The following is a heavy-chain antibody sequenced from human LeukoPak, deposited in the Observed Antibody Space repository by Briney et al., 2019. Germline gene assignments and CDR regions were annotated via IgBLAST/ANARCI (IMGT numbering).Heavy chain of an antibody. D-gene: IGHD3-10*01. J-gene: IGHJ3*02. CDR1: GGTFTSYA. CDR3: ARDKLMRGFDI. CDR2: IIPIFGTA. V-gene: IGHV1-69*13. Sequence: ASVKVSCKASGGTFTSYAISWVRQAPGQGLEWMGGIIPIFGTANYAQKFQGRVTITADESTSTAYMELSSLRSEDTAVYYCARDKLMRGFDIWGQGTMVTVSS.